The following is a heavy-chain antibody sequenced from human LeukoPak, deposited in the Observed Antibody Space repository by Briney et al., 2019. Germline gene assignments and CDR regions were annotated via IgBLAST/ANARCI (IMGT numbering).Heavy chain of an antibody. CDR2: ISGTGET. D-gene: IGHD2-8*02. CDR3: AKGKAPGAVDWFDP. Sequence: GGSLRLSCAASGFTFSKFCMMWVRQAPGKGLEWVSSISGTGETYYADSVKGRFTVSRDNYKSTLYLQINSLTAEDTALYYWAKGKAPGAVDWFDPWGEGTLVTVSS. V-gene: IGHV3-23*01. CDR1: GFTFSKFC. J-gene: IGHJ5*02.